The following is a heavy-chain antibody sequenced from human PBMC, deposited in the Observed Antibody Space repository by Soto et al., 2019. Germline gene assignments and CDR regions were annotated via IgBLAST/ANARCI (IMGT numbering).Heavy chain of an antibody. CDR3: ARESCNVGNCYSWDHYCYNGMDV. D-gene: IGHD2-21*01. Sequence: SVKVSCKASGDTFSRYALTWVRQAPGHGLEWMGGIIPMFGTANYAQKFQDRVTITADKSTSTVYMDLSSLRSKDTAVYYCARESCNVGNCYSWDHYCYNGMDVWGQGTTVTVSS. CDR2: IIPMFGTA. V-gene: IGHV1-69*06. CDR1: GDTFSRYA. J-gene: IGHJ6*02.